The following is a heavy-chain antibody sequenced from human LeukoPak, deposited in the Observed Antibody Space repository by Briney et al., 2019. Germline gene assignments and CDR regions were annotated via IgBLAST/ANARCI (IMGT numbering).Heavy chain of an antibody. J-gene: IGHJ4*02. Sequence: PGGSLRLSCAASGFTVSSNYMSWVRQAPGKGLEWVSVMYSGGSTYYSDSVKGRFTISRDNAKNSLYLQMNSLRDEDTAVYYCARDLISGHYTFDYWGQGALVTVSS. V-gene: IGHV3-53*01. CDR3: ARDLISGHYTFDY. CDR1: GFTVSSNY. D-gene: IGHD1-26*01. CDR2: MYSGGST.